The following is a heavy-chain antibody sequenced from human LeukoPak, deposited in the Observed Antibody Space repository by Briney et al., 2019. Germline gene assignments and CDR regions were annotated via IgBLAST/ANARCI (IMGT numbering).Heavy chain of an antibody. J-gene: IGHJ4*02. D-gene: IGHD2-2*01. CDR3: ASTGACSSTSCYPD. V-gene: IGHV4-39*01. Sequence: WVRQPPGKGLEWIGSIYYSGSTYCNPSLKSRVTISVDTSKNQFSLKLSSVTAADTAVYYCASTGACSSTSCYPDWGQGTLVTVSS. CDR2: IYYSGST.